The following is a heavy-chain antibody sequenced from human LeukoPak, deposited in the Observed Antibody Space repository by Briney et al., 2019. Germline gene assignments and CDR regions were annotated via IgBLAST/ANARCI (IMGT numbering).Heavy chain of an antibody. CDR2: IDYSGRT. D-gene: IGHD4-17*01. J-gene: IGHJ4*02. CDR3: ARDQYGDYYFDY. Sequence: PSETLSLTCTVSGDSIISSSGYYWGWIRQPPGKGLEWIGSIDYSGRTYYNAPLKGRVTISVDTSKNQFSLKLSSVTAADTAVYYCARDQYGDYYFDYWGQGTLVTVSS. CDR1: GDSIISSSGYY. V-gene: IGHV4-39*02.